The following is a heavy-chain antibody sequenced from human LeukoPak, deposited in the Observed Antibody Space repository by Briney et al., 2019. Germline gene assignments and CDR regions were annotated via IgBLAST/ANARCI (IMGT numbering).Heavy chain of an antibody. Sequence: GSSVKVSCKASGGTFSSYAISWVRQAPGQGLEWMGGIIPIFGTANYAQKFQGRVTITTDESTSTAYMELSSLRSEDTAVYYCASGLILTGYYSLFDYWGLGTLVTVSS. V-gene: IGHV1-69*05. CDR2: IIPIFGTA. D-gene: IGHD3-9*01. CDR1: GGTFSSYA. CDR3: ASGLILTGYYSLFDY. J-gene: IGHJ4*02.